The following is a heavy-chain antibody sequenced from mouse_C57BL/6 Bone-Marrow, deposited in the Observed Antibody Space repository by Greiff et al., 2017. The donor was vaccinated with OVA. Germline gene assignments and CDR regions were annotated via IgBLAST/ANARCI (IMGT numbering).Heavy chain of an antibody. CDR3: ARHGDSLDY. CDR1: GFTFSDYY. CDR2: ISNGGGST. V-gene: IGHV5-12*01. Sequence: EVKLQESGGGLVQPGGSLKLSCAASGFTFSDYYMYWVRQTPEKRLEWVAYISNGGGSTYYPDTVKGRFTISRDNAKNTLYLQMGRLKSEDTAMYYCARHGDSLDYWGQGTTLTVSS. J-gene: IGHJ2*01. D-gene: IGHD3-3*01.